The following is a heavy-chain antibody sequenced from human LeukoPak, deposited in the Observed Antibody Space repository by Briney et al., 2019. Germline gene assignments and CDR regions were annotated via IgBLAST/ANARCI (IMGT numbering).Heavy chain of an antibody. J-gene: IGHJ3*02. CDR3: ARDRYYDSSGLGAFDI. Sequence: GGSLRLSCAASGFTLSSYSMNWVRQAPGKGLEWVSSISSSSSYIYYADSVKGRFTISRDNAKNSLYLQMNSLRAEDTAVYYCARDRYYDSSGLGAFDIWGQGTMVSVST. CDR2: ISSSSSYI. CDR1: GFTLSSYS. D-gene: IGHD3-22*01. V-gene: IGHV3-21*01.